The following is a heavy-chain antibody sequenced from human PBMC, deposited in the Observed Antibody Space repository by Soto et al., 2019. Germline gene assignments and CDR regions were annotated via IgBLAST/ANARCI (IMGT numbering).Heavy chain of an antibody. CDR1: GGSVNSDSYY. CDR2: IYHSGGT. V-gene: IGHV4-61*01. Sequence: KSSETLSLTCTVSGGSVNSDSYYWTWIRQPPGMGLEWIGYIYHSGGTNYNPSLKSRVTISVDKSKNQFSLKLSSVTAADTAVYYCARVPVRSSWNGMTFDYWGQGTLVTVSS. J-gene: IGHJ4*02. D-gene: IGHD6-13*01. CDR3: ARVPVRSSWNGMTFDY.